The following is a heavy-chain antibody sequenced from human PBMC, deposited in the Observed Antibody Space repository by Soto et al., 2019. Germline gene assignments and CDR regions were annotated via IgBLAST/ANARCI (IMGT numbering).Heavy chain of an antibody. CDR3: ARGYCTNGVCYTDAFDI. V-gene: IGHV4-30-4*01. CDR1: GGSISSGDYY. Sequence: QVQLQESGPGLVKPSQTLSLTCTVSGGSISSGDYYWSWIRQPPGKGLEWIGYIYYSGSTYYNPSLKSRVTISVDTSKNQFSLKLSSVTAADTAVYYCARGYCTNGVCYTDAFDIWGQGTMVTASS. J-gene: IGHJ3*02. CDR2: IYYSGST. D-gene: IGHD2-8*01.